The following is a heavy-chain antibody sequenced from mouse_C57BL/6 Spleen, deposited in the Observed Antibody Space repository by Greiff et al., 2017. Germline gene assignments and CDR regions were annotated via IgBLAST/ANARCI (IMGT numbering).Heavy chain of an antibody. Sequence: EVQLMESGPELVKPGASVKIPCKASGYTFTDYNMDWVKQSHGKSLEWIGDINPNNGGTIYNQKFKGKATLTVDKSSSTAYMELRSLTSDDTAVYYCARHGNAMDYWGQGTSGTVSS. CDR3: ARHGNAMDY. V-gene: IGHV1-18*01. J-gene: IGHJ4*01. CDR1: GYTFTDYN. CDR2: INPNNGGT. D-gene: IGHD2-1*01.